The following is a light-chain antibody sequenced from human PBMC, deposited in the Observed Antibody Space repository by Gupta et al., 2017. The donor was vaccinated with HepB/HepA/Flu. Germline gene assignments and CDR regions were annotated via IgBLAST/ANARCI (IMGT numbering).Light chain of an antibody. J-gene: IGLJ2*01. V-gene: IGLV2-23*02. CDR1: RSDVGSYNL. Sequence: QSALTQPASVSGSPGQSITIPCTGTRSDVGSYNLVSWYQQHPGKVPKLMIYELTKRPSGVSNRFSGSKSGNTASLTISGLQADDEADYYCFSYGGSVVFGGGTKLTVL. CDR2: ELT. CDR3: FSYGGSVV.